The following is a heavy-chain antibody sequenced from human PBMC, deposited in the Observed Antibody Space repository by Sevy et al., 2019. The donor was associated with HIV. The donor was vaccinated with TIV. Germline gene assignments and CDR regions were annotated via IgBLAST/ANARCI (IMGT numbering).Heavy chain of an antibody. Sequence: GGSLRLSCAASGFIFSDAWLSWVRQGPGKGLEWVGRVRSKGDGGTEEYATPVKGRFIIARDDSKNMLYLQMNNLKIEDIGVYYCTTEGADWGQGTRVTVSS. CDR2: VRSKGDGGTE. V-gene: IGHV3-15*01. CDR1: GFIFSDAW. CDR3: TTEGAD. J-gene: IGHJ4*02.